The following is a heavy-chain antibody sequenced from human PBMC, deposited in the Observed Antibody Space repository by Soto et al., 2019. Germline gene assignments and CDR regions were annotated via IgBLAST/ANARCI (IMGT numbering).Heavy chain of an antibody. J-gene: IGHJ4*02. CDR2: ISWNTGSI. D-gene: IGHD1-7*01. Sequence: EVQLVESGGGLVQPGRSLRLSCAASGFTFDEYAMNWVRQAPGKGLEWVSGISWNTGSIGYADSVKGRFTISRDNAKKSLYLQMNSLRAEDTAVYYCAKDPGGTVTTDYFDYWGQGTLVTVSP. V-gene: IGHV3-9*01. CDR3: AKDPGGTVTTDYFDY. CDR1: GFTFDEYA.